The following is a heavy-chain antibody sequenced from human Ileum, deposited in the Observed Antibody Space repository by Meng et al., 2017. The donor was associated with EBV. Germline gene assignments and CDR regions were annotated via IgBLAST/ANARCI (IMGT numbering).Heavy chain of an antibody. CDR1: GGSISSYY. V-gene: IGHV4-59*08. Sequence: QGQLPEPGPGLWKPSDTVSLTCTVSGGSISSYYWSWIRQPPGKGLEWIGYIYYSGSTNYSPSLKSRVTISVDTSKNQFSLNLSSVTAADTAVYYCARGGWSLDYWGQGTLVTVSS. D-gene: IGHD2-15*01. CDR2: IYYSGST. J-gene: IGHJ4*02. CDR3: ARGGWSLDY.